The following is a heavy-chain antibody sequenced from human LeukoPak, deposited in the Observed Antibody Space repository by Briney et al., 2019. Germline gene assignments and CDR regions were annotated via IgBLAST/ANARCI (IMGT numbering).Heavy chain of an antibody. V-gene: IGHV4-4*08. Sequence: SETLSLTCTVSGDSFNNYYWHWIRQPPGKSLDWIGYFYFTGSTNYNPSLESRVTMSVDTSKNQFSLYLSSVTAADTAIYYCARSIVGYDWNFDQWGQGILVTVSS. J-gene: IGHJ4*02. CDR3: ARSIVGYDWNFDQ. CDR2: FYFTGST. CDR1: GDSFNNYY. D-gene: IGHD1-26*01.